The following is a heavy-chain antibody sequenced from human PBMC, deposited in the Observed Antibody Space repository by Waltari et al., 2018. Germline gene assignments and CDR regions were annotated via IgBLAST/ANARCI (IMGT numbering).Heavy chain of an antibody. J-gene: IGHJ4*02. Sequence: QVQLVQSGAEVTKPGASVKVSCKASGYTFTSSDMHWVRQAPGHRLEWMGIINPSGGSTSYAQKFQGRVTMTRDTSTSTVYMELSSLRSEDTAVYYCARDKTYYGSGSYYNPLGHWGQGTLVTVSS. CDR3: ARDKTYYGSGSYYNPLGH. D-gene: IGHD3-10*01. CDR1: GYTFTSSD. V-gene: IGHV1-46*01. CDR2: INPSGGST.